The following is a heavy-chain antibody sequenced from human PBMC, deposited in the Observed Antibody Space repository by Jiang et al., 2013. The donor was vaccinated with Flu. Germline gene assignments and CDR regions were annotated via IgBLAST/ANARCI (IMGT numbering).Heavy chain of an antibody. J-gene: IGHJ4*02. CDR2: IYPGDSDT. Sequence: GKGLEWMGIIYPGDSDTRYSPSFQGQVTISADKSISTAYLQWSSLKASDTAMYYCARYVMPHTYYDFWSGYSYFDYWGQGTLVTVSS. CDR3: ARYVMPHTYYDFWSGYSYFDY. V-gene: IGHV5-51*01. D-gene: IGHD3-3*01.